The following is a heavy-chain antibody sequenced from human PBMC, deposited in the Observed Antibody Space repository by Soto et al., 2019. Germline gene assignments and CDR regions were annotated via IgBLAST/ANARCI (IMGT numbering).Heavy chain of an antibody. CDR3: ATDLDKWLKIDAFDI. V-gene: IGHV1-18*01. Sequence: ASVKVSCKASGYTFTSYGISWVRQAPGQGLERMGWISAYNGNTNYAQKLQGRVTMTTDTSTNTAYMELRSLRSDDTAVYHCATDLDKWLKIDAFDIWGQGTMVTVSS. CDR1: GYTFTSYG. D-gene: IGHD5-12*01. CDR2: ISAYNGNT. J-gene: IGHJ3*02.